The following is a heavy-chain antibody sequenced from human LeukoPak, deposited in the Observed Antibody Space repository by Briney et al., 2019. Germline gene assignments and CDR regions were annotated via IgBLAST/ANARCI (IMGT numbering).Heavy chain of an antibody. V-gene: IGHV3-23*01. CDR3: AKDPTTLVRGVLGY. J-gene: IGHJ4*02. CDR1: GFTFSNYA. CDR2: ISASGDIT. D-gene: IGHD3-10*01. Sequence: GGSLRLSCAASGFTFSNYALSWVRQAPGKGLEWVSVISASGDITYYSDSVKGRFTISRDNSKNTLFLQMNSLRAEDTAVYFCAKDPTTLVRGVLGYWGQGTLVTVSS.